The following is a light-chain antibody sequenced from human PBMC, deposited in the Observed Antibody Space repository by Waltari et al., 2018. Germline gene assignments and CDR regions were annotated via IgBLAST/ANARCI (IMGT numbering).Light chain of an antibody. CDR3: ASWDDSLSHWV. CDR2: RKT. J-gene: IGLJ3*02. V-gene: IGLV1-47*01. Sequence: QQSPGSAHKLFIVRKTQRSSGVPDRFAASKSGTSASLAISGLRSDDEGYYYCASWDDSLSHWVFGGGTKVTVL.